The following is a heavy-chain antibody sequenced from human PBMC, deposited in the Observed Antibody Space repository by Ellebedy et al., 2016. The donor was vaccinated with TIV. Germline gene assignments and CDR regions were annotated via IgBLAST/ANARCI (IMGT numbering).Heavy chain of an antibody. CDR1: GYTFTSYD. Sequence: AASVKVSCKASGYTFTSYDINWVRQANGQGPEWLGWLSAYSGNTSYVQTFQDRVSMTRKTSTSTAYLELTSLTSADTAVSLRARGVYGMGNFNYWGQGTLVTVSS. CDR3: ARGVYGMGNFNY. CDR2: LSAYSGNT. V-gene: IGHV1-8*01. J-gene: IGHJ4*02. D-gene: IGHD3-10*01.